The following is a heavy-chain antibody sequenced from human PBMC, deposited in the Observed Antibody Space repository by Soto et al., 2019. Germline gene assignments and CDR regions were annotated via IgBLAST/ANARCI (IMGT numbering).Heavy chain of an antibody. V-gene: IGHV4-34*01. Sequence: SETLSLTCAVYGGSFSGYYWSWIRQPPGKGLEWIGEINHSGSTNYNPSLKSRVTISVDTSKNQFSLKLSSVTAADTAVYYCARGCSGGSCYFMTYGMDVWGQGTTVTVS. CDR1: GGSFSGYY. J-gene: IGHJ6*02. CDR2: INHSGST. CDR3: ARGCSGGSCYFMTYGMDV. D-gene: IGHD2-15*01.